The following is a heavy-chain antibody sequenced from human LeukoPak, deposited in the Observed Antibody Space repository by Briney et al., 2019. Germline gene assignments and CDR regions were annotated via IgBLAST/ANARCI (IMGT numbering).Heavy chain of an antibody. CDR2: INRSGST. CDR1: GGSFSGYY. V-gene: IGHV4-34*01. Sequence: SETLSLTCAVYGGSFSGYYWSWIRQPPGKGLEWIGEINRSGSTNYNPSLKSRVTISVDTSKNQFSLKLTSVTAADTAVYYCARGLSAIVFWGQGTLVTVSS. J-gene: IGHJ4*02. CDR3: ARGLSAIVF. D-gene: IGHD2-15*01.